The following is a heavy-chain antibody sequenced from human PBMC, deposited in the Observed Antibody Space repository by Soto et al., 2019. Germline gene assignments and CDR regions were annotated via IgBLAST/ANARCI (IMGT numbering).Heavy chain of an antibody. Sequence: EVQLSESGGGLVQPGGSLRLSCAASGFTFTSYAMNWVRQAPGKGLEWVSGMSGIGDSTYNADSVKGRFTISRDISKNPLYLQMNNLRAEDTAVYYCAKGGYGDYSFDFWGQGTLVTVSS. V-gene: IGHV3-23*01. D-gene: IGHD4-17*01. CDR1: GFTFTSYA. J-gene: IGHJ4*02. CDR2: MSGIGDST. CDR3: AKGGYGDYSFDF.